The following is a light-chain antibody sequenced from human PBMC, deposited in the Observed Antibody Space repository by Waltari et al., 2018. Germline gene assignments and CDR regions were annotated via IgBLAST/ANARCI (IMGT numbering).Light chain of an antibody. Sequence: QSALTQPASVSGSPGQSITISCTGTSNDVGCYVSVSWYQQYPGKAPKLIIYEVSYRPSGISTRFSGSKSGNTASLTISGLQADDEADYYCSSHTSTVPHVFGTGTRVTVV. CDR3: SSHTSTVPHV. CDR1: SNDVGCYVS. CDR2: EVS. V-gene: IGLV2-14*01. J-gene: IGLJ1*01.